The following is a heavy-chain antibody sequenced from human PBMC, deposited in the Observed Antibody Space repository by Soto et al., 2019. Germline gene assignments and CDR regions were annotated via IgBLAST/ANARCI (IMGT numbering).Heavy chain of an antibody. CDR2: INPNSGGT. J-gene: IGHJ5*02. CDR1: GYTFTGYY. CDR3: APDYANYGDQDGVGFDP. V-gene: IGHV1-2*02. Sequence: QVQLVQSGAEVKKPGASVKVSCKASGYTFTGYYMHWVRQAPGQGLEWMGWINPNSGGTNYAQKFQGRVTMTRDTSISTAYMELSRLRSDDTAVYYCAPDYANYGDQDGVGFDPWGQGTLVTVSS. D-gene: IGHD4-17*01.